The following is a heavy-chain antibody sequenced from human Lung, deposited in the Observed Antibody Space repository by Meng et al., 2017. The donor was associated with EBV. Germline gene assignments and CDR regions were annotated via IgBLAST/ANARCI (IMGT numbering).Heavy chain of an antibody. V-gene: IGHV1-3*01. CDR3: ARDVVVPAALTVRIDY. D-gene: IGHD2-2*01. Sequence: QVQLVQSGAEVKKPGASVKVSCXXSGYTFTSYAIHWVRQAPGQRLEWMGWINGGNGKTKYSQKFQGRVTITRDTSASTAYMELSSLRSEDTAVYYCARDVVVPAALTVRIDYWGQGTLVTVSS. CDR1: GYTFTSYA. CDR2: INGGNGKT. J-gene: IGHJ4*02.